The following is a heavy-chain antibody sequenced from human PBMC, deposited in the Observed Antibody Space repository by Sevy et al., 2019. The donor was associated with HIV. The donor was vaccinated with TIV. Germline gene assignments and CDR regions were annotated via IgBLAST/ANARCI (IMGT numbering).Heavy chain of an antibody. CDR3: ARGGIRVERDDRTTPFDH. CDR2: ISSDGNNI. Sequence: GGSLRLSCAASAFTFTDYAMHWVRQAPGKGLEWVAVISSDGNNIYYADSVKGRFTISRDYSKNTLYLQMNRLRNTDTGVYYCARGGIRVERDDRTTPFDHWGQGTLVTVSS. D-gene: IGHD1-1*01. V-gene: IGHV3-30-3*01. J-gene: IGHJ4*02. CDR1: AFTFTDYA.